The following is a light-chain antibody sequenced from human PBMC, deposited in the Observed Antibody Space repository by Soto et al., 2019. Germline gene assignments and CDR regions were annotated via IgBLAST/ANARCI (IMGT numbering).Light chain of an antibody. CDR3: SSYTRSSTYV. V-gene: IGLV2-14*01. J-gene: IGLJ1*01. CDR2: EVT. CDR1: GSDVGGYDY. Sequence: QSVLTQPASVSGSPGQSITISCTGTGSDVGGYDYVSWYQHHPGKAPKVMIYEVTNRPSGVSNRFSGSKSDNTASLTISGLLAEDEADYYCSSYTRSSTYVFGAGTKVTVL.